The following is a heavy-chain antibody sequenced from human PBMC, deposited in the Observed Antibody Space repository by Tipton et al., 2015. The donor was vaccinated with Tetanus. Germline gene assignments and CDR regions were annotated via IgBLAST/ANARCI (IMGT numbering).Heavy chain of an antibody. CDR1: GGSISSSSYY. CDR3: SISNVADLDY. V-gene: IGHV4-39*01. D-gene: IGHD1-1*01. Sequence: TLSLTCTVSGGSISSSSYYWGWIRQPPGKGLEWIGSIYYSGSTYYNPSLKSRVTISVDTSKNQFSLKLSSVTAADTAVYYCSISNVADLDYWGQGTLVTVSS. J-gene: IGHJ4*02. CDR2: IYYSGST.